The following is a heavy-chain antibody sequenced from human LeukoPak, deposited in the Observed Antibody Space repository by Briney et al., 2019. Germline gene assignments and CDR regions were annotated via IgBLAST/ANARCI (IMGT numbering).Heavy chain of an antibody. CDR1: GYPFTTSW. CDR3: AIINHPDGRVY. D-gene: IGHD5-24*01. Sequence: PGESLKISCQGFGYPFTTSWIGWVRQLPGKGLEWTAIIYAGNSDAKYSPSFQGQVSISTDRSISTAYLHWGSLKASDTAIYYCAIINHPDGRVYWGQGTLVTVSS. J-gene: IGHJ4*02. V-gene: IGHV5-51*01. CDR2: IYAGNSDA.